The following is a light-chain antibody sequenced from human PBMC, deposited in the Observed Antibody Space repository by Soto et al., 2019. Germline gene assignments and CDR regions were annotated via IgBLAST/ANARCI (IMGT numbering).Light chain of an antibody. CDR2: RNS. Sequence: QSVLTQPPSASETPGQKVTISCSGSSSNIESNYVYWYQHLPGTAPKLLIYRNSQRPSGVPDRFSGSKSGTSASLAISGLRSEDEADYYCAAWDDSLSGYVFGTGTKVTVL. V-gene: IGLV1-47*01. CDR1: SSNIESNY. CDR3: AAWDDSLSGYV. J-gene: IGLJ1*01.